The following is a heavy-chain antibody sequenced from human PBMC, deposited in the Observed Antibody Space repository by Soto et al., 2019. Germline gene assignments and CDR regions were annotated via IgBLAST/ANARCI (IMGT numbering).Heavy chain of an antibody. Sequence: QVQLQESGPGLVKPSETLSLTCTVSGGSVSSGSYYWSWIRQPPGKGLEWIGYIYYSGSTNYNPSLKSRVTISVDTSKNQFSLKLSSVTAADTAVYYCARGGRWLAYFDYWGQGTLVTVSS. J-gene: IGHJ4*02. D-gene: IGHD6-19*01. V-gene: IGHV4-61*01. CDR1: GGSVSSGSYY. CDR2: IYYSGST. CDR3: ARGGRWLAYFDY.